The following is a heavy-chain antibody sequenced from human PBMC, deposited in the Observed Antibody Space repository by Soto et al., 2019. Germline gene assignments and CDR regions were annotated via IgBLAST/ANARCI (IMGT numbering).Heavy chain of an antibody. CDR2: ISGSGGST. CDR1: GFTFSSYA. CDR3: AKDYHSSGYYGNTLPYYFDY. D-gene: IGHD3-22*01. J-gene: IGHJ4*02. V-gene: IGHV3-23*01. Sequence: GGSLRLSCAASGFTFSSYAMSWVRQAPGKGLEWVSAISGSGGSTYYADSVKGRFTISRDNSKNTLYLQMNSLRAEDTAVYYCAKDYHSSGYYGNTLPYYFDYWGQGTLVTVSS.